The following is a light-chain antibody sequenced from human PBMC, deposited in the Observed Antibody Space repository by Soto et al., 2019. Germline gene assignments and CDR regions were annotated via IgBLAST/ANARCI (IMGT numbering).Light chain of an antibody. Sequence: QSVLTQPPSASGTPGQRVTISCSGSSSNIGTNYVYWYQQLPGAAPKLLIYRDNQRPSGVPDRFSGSKSGTSASLAISGIRSEDEADYYCAAWDDSLSGREVFGGGTELTVL. CDR3: AAWDDSLSGREV. V-gene: IGLV1-47*01. CDR1: SSNIGTNY. J-gene: IGLJ3*02. CDR2: RDN.